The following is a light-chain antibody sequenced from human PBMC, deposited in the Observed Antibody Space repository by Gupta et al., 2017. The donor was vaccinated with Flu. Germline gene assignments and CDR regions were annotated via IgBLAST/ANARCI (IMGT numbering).Light chain of an antibody. Sequence: GDRVTSTWRGSQGISNYVAWLQKKPGKAPKSLIYAAYSLQSGVPSKFSGRGCGKDFTITISRLQHEDFATYYCQQYNSYPYTFGQGTKLEIK. J-gene: IGKJ2*01. CDR1: QGISNY. CDR2: AAY. V-gene: IGKV1-16*02. CDR3: QQYNSYPYT.